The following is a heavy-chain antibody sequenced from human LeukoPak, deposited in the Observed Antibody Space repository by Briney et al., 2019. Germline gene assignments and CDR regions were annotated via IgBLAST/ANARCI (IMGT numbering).Heavy chain of an antibody. J-gene: IGHJ6*03. CDR1: GYTFTGYY. CDR3: ARDPGLGIYYYYMDV. D-gene: IGHD3/OR15-3a*01. CDR2: IIPIFGTA. V-gene: IGHV1-69*13. Sequence: WASVKVSCKASGYTFTGYYMHWVRQAPGQGLEWMGGIIPIFGTANYAQKFQGRVTITADESTSTAYMELSSLRSEDTAVYYCARDPGLGIYYYYMDVWGKGTTVTVSS.